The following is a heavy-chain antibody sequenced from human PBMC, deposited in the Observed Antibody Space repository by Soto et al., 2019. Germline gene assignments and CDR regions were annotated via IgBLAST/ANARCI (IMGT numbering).Heavy chain of an antibody. CDR1: GYTFTSYG. V-gene: IGHV1-18*01. CDR3: ARDDDCSSTSCYVYYYYGMDV. J-gene: IGHJ6*02. D-gene: IGHD2-2*01. Sequence: QVQLVQSGAEVKKPGASVKVSCKASGYTFTSYGISWVRQAPGQGLEWMGWISAYNGNTNYAQKLQGRVTMTPDTSTRTAYMELRSLRSDDTAVYYCARDDDCSSTSCYVYYYYGMDVWGQGTTVTVSS. CDR2: ISAYNGNT.